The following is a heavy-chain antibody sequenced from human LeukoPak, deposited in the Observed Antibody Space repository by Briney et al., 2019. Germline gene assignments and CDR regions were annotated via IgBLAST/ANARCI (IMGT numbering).Heavy chain of an antibody. V-gene: IGHV3-48*03. D-gene: IGHD6-19*01. CDR1: GFTFSSYE. Sequence: GGSLRLSCAASGFTFSSYEMNWVRQAPGKGLEWVSYSSSGGSAIYYADSVKGRFTISRDNAKNPLYLQMNSLRAEDTAIYYCVRDPSVAADDYWGQGTLVTVSS. CDR3: VRDPSVAADDY. CDR2: SSSGGSAI. J-gene: IGHJ4*02.